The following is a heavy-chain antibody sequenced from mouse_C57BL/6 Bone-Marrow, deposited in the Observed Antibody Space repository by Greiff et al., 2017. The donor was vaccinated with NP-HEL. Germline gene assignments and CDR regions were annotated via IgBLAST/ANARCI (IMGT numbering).Heavy chain of an antibody. Sequence: QVQLQQPGAELVMPGASVKLSCKASGYTFTSYWMHWVKQRPGQGLEWIGEIDPSDSYTNYNQKFKGKSTLTVDKSSSTAYMQLSSLASEDSAVYYCEREFAYWGTGTLVTVSA. J-gene: IGHJ3*01. V-gene: IGHV1-69*01. CDR1: GYTFTSYW. CDR3: EREFAY. CDR2: IDPSDSYT.